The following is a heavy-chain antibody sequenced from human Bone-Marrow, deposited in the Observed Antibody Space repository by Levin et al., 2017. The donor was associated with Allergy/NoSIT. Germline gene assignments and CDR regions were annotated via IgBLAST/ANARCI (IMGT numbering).Heavy chain of an antibody. J-gene: IGHJ3*02. V-gene: IGHV1-2*02. Sequence: GESLKISCKASGYTFTDYFIHWVRLAPGQGLEWMGWINPNSGVTDSSQNFQGTVTMTRDTSISTAYMEVTSLTSNDTALYYCARISSAAFDMWGQGTVVTVSS. CDR1: GYTFTDYF. D-gene: IGHD6-19*01. CDR2: INPNSGVT. CDR3: ARISSAAFDM.